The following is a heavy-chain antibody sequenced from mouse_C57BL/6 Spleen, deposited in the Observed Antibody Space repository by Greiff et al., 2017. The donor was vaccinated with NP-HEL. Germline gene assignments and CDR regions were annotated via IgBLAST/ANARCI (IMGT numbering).Heavy chain of an antibody. V-gene: IGHV5-9*01. Sequence: EVNVVESGGGLVKPGGSLKLSCAASGFTFSSYTMSWVRQTPEKRLEWVATISGGGGNTYYPDSVKGRFTISRDNAKNTLYLQMSSLKSEDTALYYCASPLYYGKGYYAMDYWGQGTSVTVSS. CDR2: ISGGGGNT. D-gene: IGHD2-1*01. CDR1: GFTFSSYT. J-gene: IGHJ4*01. CDR3: ASPLYYGKGYYAMDY.